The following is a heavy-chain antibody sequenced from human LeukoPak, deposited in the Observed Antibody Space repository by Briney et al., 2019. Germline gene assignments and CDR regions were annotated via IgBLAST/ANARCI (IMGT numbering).Heavy chain of an antibody. V-gene: IGHV3-30*04. CDR1: GFTFSSYA. J-gene: IGHJ4*02. D-gene: IGHD3-22*01. CDR2: ISYDGSNK. CDR3: ARGNHYYDSSGRDY. Sequence: GGSLRLSCAASGFTFSSYAMHWVRQAPGKGLEWVAVISYDGSNKYYADSVKGRFTISRDNSKNTLYLQVNSLRAEDTAVYYCARGNHYYDSSGRDYWGQGTLVTVSS.